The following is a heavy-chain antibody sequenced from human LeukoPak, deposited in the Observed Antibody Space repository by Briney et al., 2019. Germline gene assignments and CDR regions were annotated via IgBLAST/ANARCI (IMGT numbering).Heavy chain of an antibody. Sequence: SETLSLTCTVSGGSISSYYWSWNRQPPGKGLEWIGYIYYSGSTNYNPSLKSRVTISVDTSKNQFSLKLSSVTAADTAVYYCARRRYYDSSGYYYYAMDVWGQGTTVTVSS. V-gene: IGHV4-59*08. J-gene: IGHJ6*02. CDR3: ARRRYYDSSGYYYYAMDV. CDR1: GGSISSYY. CDR2: IYYSGST. D-gene: IGHD3-22*01.